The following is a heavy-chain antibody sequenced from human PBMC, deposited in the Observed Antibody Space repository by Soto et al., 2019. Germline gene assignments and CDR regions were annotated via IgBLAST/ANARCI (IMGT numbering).Heavy chain of an antibody. D-gene: IGHD5-12*01. V-gene: IGHV3-30-3*01. CDR3: ARDPTMATIKGGAFDI. CDR1: GFTFSSYA. J-gene: IGHJ3*02. CDR2: ISYDGSNK. Sequence: QVQLVESGGGVVQPGRSLRLSCAASGFTFSSYAMHWVRQAPGKGLEWVAVISYDGSNKYYADSVKGRFTISRDNSKNTLYLQMNSLRAEXXAVYYCARDPTMATIKGGAFDIWGQGTMVTVSS.